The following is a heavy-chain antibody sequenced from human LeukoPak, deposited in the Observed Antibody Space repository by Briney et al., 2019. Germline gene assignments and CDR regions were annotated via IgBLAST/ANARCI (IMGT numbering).Heavy chain of an antibody. J-gene: IGHJ6*03. Sequence: SETLSLTCTVSGGSISSSSYYWGWIRQPPGKGLEWIGIIYSSGSTYYNPSLKSRVTISVYTSKNHFSLKLSSVTAADTAVYYCARHGYYYYYMDVWGKGTTVTVSS. CDR2: IYSSGST. CDR3: ARHGYYYYYMDV. CDR1: GGSISSSSYY. V-gene: IGHV4-39*01.